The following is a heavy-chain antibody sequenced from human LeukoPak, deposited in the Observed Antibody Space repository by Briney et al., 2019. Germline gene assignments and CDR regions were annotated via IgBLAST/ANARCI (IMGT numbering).Heavy chain of an antibody. Sequence: GGSLRLSCAASGFTFNRNAISWVRQAPGRGLEWVSTIGGSGDKTFYADSVKGRFTISRDNSKNMVHLQMNSLTGEDTALYYCVRRGDASSGWGDHDFWGQGALVTVSS. D-gene: IGHD6-19*01. CDR3: VRRGDASSGWGDHDF. J-gene: IGHJ4*02. V-gene: IGHV3-23*01. CDR1: GFTFNRNA. CDR2: IGGSGDKT.